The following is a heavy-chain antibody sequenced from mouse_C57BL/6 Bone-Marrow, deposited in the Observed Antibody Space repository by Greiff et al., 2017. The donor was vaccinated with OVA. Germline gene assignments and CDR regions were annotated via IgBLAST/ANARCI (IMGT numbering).Heavy chain of an antibody. CDR3: ARVVAKDWYFDV. Sequence: EVQLVESGAELVKPGASVKLSCTASGFNIKDYYMHWVKQRTEQGLEWIGRIDPEDGETKYAPKFQGKATTTADTSSNTAYLQLSSLTSEDTAVYYCARVVAKDWYFDVWGTGTTVTVSS. D-gene: IGHD1-1*01. J-gene: IGHJ1*03. CDR2: IDPEDGET. CDR1: GFNIKDYY. V-gene: IGHV14-2*01.